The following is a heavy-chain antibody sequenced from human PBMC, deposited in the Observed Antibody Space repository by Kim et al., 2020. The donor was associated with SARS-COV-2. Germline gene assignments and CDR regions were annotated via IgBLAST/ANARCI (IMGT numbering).Heavy chain of an antibody. J-gene: IGHJ3*02. CDR3: AKGSLGAFDI. V-gene: IGHV3-23*01. D-gene: IGHD3-10*01. CDR2: ISGSGGTT. Sequence: GGSLRLSCAASGFTFSSYAMNWVRQAPGKGLEWVSAISGSGGTTYYADSVKGRFTISRDNSKNMLYLQMNSLRAEDTALYYCAKGSLGAFDIWGQGTMVTVSS. CDR1: GFTFSSYA.